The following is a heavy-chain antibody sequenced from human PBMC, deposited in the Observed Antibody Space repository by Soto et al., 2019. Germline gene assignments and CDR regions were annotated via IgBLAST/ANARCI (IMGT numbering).Heavy chain of an antibody. Sequence: XTLSLPCTVPGGSFSSGRYYWSWIRQPPGKGLEWIGYIYYSGRNNYNPSLKSRVTISVYTSKNQFSLKLSSVTAADTAVYYCSGGRESDAFDIWGQGTMVTVSS. CDR1: GGSFSSGRYY. J-gene: IGHJ3*02. V-gene: IGHV4-61*01. CDR3: SGGRESDAFDI. CDR2: IYYSGRN. D-gene: IGHD3-16*01.